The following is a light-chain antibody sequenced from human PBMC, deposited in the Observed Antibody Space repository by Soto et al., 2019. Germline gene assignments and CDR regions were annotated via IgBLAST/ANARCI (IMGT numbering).Light chain of an antibody. CDR1: SSDVGGYNY. V-gene: IGLV2-14*03. CDR3: SSYTISSTLV. J-gene: IGLJ2*01. CDR2: DVS. Sequence: QLVLTQPASVSGSPGQSITISCTGTSSDVGGYNYVSWYQHHPGKAPKVMIYDVSNRPSGVSNRFSGSKSGNTASLTISGLQAEDEADYYCSSYTISSTLVFGGGTKLTVL.